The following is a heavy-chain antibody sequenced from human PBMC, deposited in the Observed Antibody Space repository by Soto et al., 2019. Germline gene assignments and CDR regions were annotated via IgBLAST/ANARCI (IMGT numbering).Heavy chain of an antibody. CDR1: GFTFSSYW. J-gene: IGHJ4*02. Sequence: GGSLRLSCAASGFTFSSYWMSWVRQAPGKGLEWVANIKQDGSEKYYVDYVKGRFTISRDNAKNSLYLQMNSLRAEDTAVYYCASADYDFWSGPTIFVDYWGQGTLVTVS. D-gene: IGHD3-3*01. V-gene: IGHV3-7*01. CDR3: ASADYDFWSGPTIFVDY. CDR2: IKQDGSEK.